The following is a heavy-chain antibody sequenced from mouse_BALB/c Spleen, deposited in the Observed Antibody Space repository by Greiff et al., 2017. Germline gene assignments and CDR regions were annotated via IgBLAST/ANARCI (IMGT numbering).Heavy chain of an antibody. CDR2: IYPGNSDT. Sequence: EVQLQQSGTVLARPGASVKMSCKASGYTFTSYWMHWVKQRPGQGLEWIGAIYPGNSDTSYNQKFKGKAKLTAVTSTSTAYMELSSLTNEDSAVYYCTRKALVGTFDYWGQGTTLTVSS. V-gene: IGHV1-5*01. D-gene: IGHD1-3*01. CDR3: TRKALVGTFDY. CDR1: GYTFTSYW. J-gene: IGHJ2*01.